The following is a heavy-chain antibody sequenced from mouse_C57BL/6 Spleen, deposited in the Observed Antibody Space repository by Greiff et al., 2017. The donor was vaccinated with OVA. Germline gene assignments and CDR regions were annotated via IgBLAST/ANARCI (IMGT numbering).Heavy chain of an antibody. Sequence: QVQLQQPGAELVRPGTSVKLSCKASGYTFTSYWMHWVKQRPGQGLEWIGVIDPSDSYTNYNQKFKGKATLTVDTSSSTAYMQLSSLTSEDAAVYYCARGNDGYYLAWFAYWGQGTLVTVSA. V-gene: IGHV1-59*01. D-gene: IGHD2-3*01. CDR2: IDPSDSYT. CDR1: GYTFTSYW. CDR3: ARGNDGYYLAWFAY. J-gene: IGHJ3*01.